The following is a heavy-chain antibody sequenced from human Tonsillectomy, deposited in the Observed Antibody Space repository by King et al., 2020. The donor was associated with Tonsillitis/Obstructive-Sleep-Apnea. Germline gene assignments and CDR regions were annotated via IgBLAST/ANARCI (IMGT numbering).Heavy chain of an antibody. CDR3: AREGAVMNAFDM. J-gene: IGHJ3*02. CDR1: GGSISGYY. D-gene: IGHD2-8*01. Sequence: QLQESGPGLVKPSETLSLTCTVSGGSISGYYWSWIRQPPGKGLQWIGYIYYSGGTNYNPSLKSRVTISVDTSKNQFSLKLSSATAGDTAVYYCAREGAVMNAFDMWGQGTMVTVSS. CDR2: IYYSGGT. V-gene: IGHV4-59*01.